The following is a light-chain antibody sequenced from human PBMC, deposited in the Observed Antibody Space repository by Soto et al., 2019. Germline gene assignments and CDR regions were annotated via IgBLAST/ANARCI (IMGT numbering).Light chain of an antibody. CDR3: QQYNDWPRCT. Sequence: EILMTQSPAPLSVSQGEIATLSCRASQGVRSNLAWYQQKPGQAPRLLIFGATTRATGMPARFSGSGSGTEFPLTLRSLQSEDFAVYYCQQYNDWPRCTFGQGTKLEIK. J-gene: IGKJ2*02. V-gene: IGKV3-15*01. CDR1: QGVRSN. CDR2: GAT.